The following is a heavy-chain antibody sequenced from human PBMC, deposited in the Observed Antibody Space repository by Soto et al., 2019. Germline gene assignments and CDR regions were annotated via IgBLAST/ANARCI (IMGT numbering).Heavy chain of an antibody. CDR2: IIPSFGTA. V-gene: IGHV1-69*01. D-gene: IGHD3-22*01. J-gene: IGHJ4*02. CDR3: ARGWGYDSNDYYYAY. Sequence: QVQLVQSGAEVRKPGSSVKVSCKASGGTFSRPAISWVRQAPGQGLEWMGVIIPSFGTANHAQKFQGRVTIIAEESTSTVDMELRSLRSEDTAMYYCARGWGYDSNDYYYAYWGQGPRVIVSS. CDR1: GGTFSRPA.